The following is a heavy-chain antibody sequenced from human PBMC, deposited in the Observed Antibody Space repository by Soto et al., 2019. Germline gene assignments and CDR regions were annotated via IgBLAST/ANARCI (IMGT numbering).Heavy chain of an antibody. CDR2: INQDAHET. CDR1: GFTFSAYW. V-gene: IGHV3-7*03. D-gene: IGHD6-19*01. Sequence: EVQLVESGGTLVQPGGSLRLSCAASGFTFSAYWMSWVRQAPGRGLEWVANINQDAHETNYVDSLRGRVTISRDNAHNSLYLHMSSLRVEDTAVYYCAREDDTSGRSVVDHFSYFYGMDVWGQGTTVTVSS. CDR3: AREDDTSGRSVVDHFSYFYGMDV. J-gene: IGHJ6*02.